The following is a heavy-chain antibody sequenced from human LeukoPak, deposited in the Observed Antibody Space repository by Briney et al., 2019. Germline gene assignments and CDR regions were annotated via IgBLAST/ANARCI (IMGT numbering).Heavy chain of an antibody. CDR1: GFTFTSYG. CDR3: AKFGNSHYCTSSSCPFDY. CDR2: ISGSGGST. D-gene: IGHD2-2*01. V-gene: IGHV3-23*01. J-gene: IGHJ4*02. Sequence: GGSLRLSCTASGFTFTSYGMSWVRQAPGKGLEWVSAISGSGGSTYYADSVKGRFTISRDNSKNTLYLQMNSLRAEDTAVYYCAKFGNSHYCTSSSCPFDYWGQGTLVTVSS.